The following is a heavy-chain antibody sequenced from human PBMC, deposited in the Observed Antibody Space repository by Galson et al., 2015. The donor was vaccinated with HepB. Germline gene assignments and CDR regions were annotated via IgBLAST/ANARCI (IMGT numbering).Heavy chain of an antibody. CDR3: ARDLVAPRDFDY. CDR1: GGTFSSYA. D-gene: IGHD2-21*01. Sequence: SVKVSCKASGGTFSSYAISWVRQAPGQGLEWMGGIIPIFGTANYAQKFQGRVTITRDTSASTAYMELSSLRSEDTAVYYCARDLVAPRDFDYWGQGTLVTVSS. V-gene: IGHV1-69*05. CDR2: IIPIFGTA. J-gene: IGHJ4*02.